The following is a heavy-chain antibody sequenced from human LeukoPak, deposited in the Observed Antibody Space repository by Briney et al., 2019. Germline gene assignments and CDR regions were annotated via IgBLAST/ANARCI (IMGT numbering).Heavy chain of an antibody. V-gene: IGHV3-48*01. J-gene: IGHJ5*02. Sequence: GGSLRLSCAASGVSSFSTQMMWVRQAPGKGLDWVSYISNAGSTISYADSVKGRFGMSRDNSKNTLYLQMSSLRGDDTAVYFCARDGGPGGPEGDNWFDLWGQGTLVTVSS. CDR2: ISNAGSTI. CDR3: ARDGGPGGPEGDNWFDL. D-gene: IGHD3-16*01. CDR1: GVSSFSTQ.